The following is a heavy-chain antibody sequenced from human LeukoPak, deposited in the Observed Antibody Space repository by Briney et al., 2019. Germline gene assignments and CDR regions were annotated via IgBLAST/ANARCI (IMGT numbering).Heavy chain of an antibody. D-gene: IGHD6-13*01. V-gene: IGHV4-34*01. CDR2: INHSGST. J-gene: IGHJ4*02. Sequence: SETLSLTCAVYGGSFSGYYRSWIRQPPGKGLEWIGEINHSGSTNYNPSLKSRVTISVDTSKNQFSLKLSSVTAADTAVYYCASTQQLVSHYNYYFDYWGQGTLVTVSS. CDR3: ASTQQLVSHYNYYFDY. CDR1: GGSFSGYY.